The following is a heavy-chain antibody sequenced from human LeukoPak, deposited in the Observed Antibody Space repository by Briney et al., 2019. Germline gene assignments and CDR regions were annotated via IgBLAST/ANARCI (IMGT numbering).Heavy chain of an antibody. D-gene: IGHD1-1*01. J-gene: IGHJ4*02. CDR2: IDPSGSQK. V-gene: IGHV3-7*01. CDR3: AIWTSGNY. CDR1: GFTFNRSW. Sequence: GGSLRLSCAASGFTFNRSWMNWVRQAPGKGLEWVANIDPSGSQKRYGDSVKGRFTISKDNPGTSLYLEMYSLRAEDTAIYYCAIWTSGNYWGQGTPVTVSS.